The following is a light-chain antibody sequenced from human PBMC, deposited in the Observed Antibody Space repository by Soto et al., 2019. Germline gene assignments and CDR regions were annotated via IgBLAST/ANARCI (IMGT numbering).Light chain of an antibody. V-gene: IGLV1-40*01. CDR1: SSNIGAGYD. Sequence: QSVLTQPPSVSGAPGQRVTLSCTGSSSNIGAGYDVHWYQQLPGTAPKLLIYGNNNRPSGVPDRFSGSKSGTSASLAVTGLQAEYEADYYCQSYATGLSVLYVFGTGTKVTVL. CDR2: GNN. CDR3: QSYATGLSVLYV. J-gene: IGLJ1*01.